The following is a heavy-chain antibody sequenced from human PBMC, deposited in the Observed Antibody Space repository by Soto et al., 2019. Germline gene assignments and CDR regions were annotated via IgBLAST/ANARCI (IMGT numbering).Heavy chain of an antibody. CDR1: GGTFSSYA. CDR3: AKGPPEVSGSYSFDY. Sequence: SVKVFCKASGGTFSSYAISWVRQAPGQGLEWMGGIIPIFGTANYAQKFQGRVTITADESTSTAYMELSSLRSEDTAVYYCAKGPPEVSGSYSFDYWGQGSLVTVSS. D-gene: IGHD3-10*01. CDR2: IIPIFGTA. V-gene: IGHV1-69*13. J-gene: IGHJ4*02.